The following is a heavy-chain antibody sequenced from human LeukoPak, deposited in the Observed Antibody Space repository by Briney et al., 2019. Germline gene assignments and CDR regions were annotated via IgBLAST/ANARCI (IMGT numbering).Heavy chain of an antibody. Sequence: SETLSLTCAVYGGSFSGYYWSWIRQPPGKGLEWIGEINHSGSTNYNPSLKSRVTISVDTSKNQSSLKLSSVTAADTAVYYCARVVSGWYSLYFDYWGQGTLVTVSS. CDR2: INHSGST. CDR3: ARVVSGWYSLYFDY. J-gene: IGHJ4*02. V-gene: IGHV4-34*01. D-gene: IGHD6-19*01. CDR1: GGSFSGYY.